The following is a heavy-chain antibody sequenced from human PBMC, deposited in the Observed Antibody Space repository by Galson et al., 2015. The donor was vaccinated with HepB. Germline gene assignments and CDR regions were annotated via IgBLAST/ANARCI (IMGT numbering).Heavy chain of an antibody. Sequence: SLRLSCAASGFTFSSYAMHWVRQAPGKGLEWVGRIKSKTDGGTTDYAAPVKGRFTISRDDSKNTLYLQMNSLKTEDTAVYYCTTDHPYGGAHWGQGTLVTVSS. J-gene: IGHJ4*02. V-gene: IGHV3-15*01. D-gene: IGHD4-23*01. CDR3: TTDHPYGGAH. CDR1: GFTFSSYA. CDR2: IKSKTDGGTT.